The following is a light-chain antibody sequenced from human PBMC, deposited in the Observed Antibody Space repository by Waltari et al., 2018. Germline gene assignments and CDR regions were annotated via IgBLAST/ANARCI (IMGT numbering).Light chain of an antibody. V-gene: IGLV1-44*01. CDR3: SSWDDSLHAVV. CDR1: SPNTGSNS. Sequence: QSVLPQAPSASAPPGQRVTPSCSGTSPNTGSNSVHWYQQLPGTAPKLLISTNTKRPSGVPARFSGSKSGTSASLAVSGLQSEDEADYYCSSWDDSLHAVVFGGGTKLTVL. CDR2: TNT. J-gene: IGLJ2*01.